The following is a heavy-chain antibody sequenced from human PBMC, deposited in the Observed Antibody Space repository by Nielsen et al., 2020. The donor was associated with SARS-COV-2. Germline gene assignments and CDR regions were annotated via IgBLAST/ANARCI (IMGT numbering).Heavy chain of an antibody. Sequence: GGSLRLSCAASGFTFSNSFMTWVRQAPGKGLEWVSNIKEAGSVKLYVDFVRGRFTISRDNAQKSVYLQMISLRAEDTAVYYCANGVRGAYWGQGALVTVSS. CDR2: IKEAGSVK. V-gene: IGHV3-7*05. D-gene: IGHD3-10*01. CDR1: GFTFSNSF. CDR3: ANGVRGAY. J-gene: IGHJ4*02.